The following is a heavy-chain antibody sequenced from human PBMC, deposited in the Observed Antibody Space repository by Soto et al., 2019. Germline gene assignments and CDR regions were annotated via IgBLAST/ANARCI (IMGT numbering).Heavy chain of an antibody. Sequence: SETLSLTCTVSGDSISNGDYSWSWVRQHPGKGLEWIGYIYYSGTTYYNPSLRTRLTMSIDTSANLFSMNLSAVTAADTAIYYCGKGFYGSGGPDVWGPGTLVTVSS. CDR2: IYYSGTT. J-gene: IGHJ4*02. CDR1: GDSISNGDYS. CDR3: GKGFYGSGGPDV. V-gene: IGHV4-30-4*08. D-gene: IGHD3-10*01.